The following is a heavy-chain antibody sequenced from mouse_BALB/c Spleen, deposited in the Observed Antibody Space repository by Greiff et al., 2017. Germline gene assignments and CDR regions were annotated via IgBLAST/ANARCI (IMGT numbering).Heavy chain of an antibody. D-gene: IGHD2-3*01. CDR2: ISSGGSYT. CDR1: GFTFSSYT. J-gene: IGHJ2*01. Sequence: EVMLVESGGGLVKPGGSLKLSCAASGFTFSSYTMSWVRQTPEKRLEWVATISSGGSYTYYPDSVKGRFTISRDNAKNTLYLQMSSLKSEDTAMYYCTRDDGDGYYVGFDYWGQGTTLTVSS. V-gene: IGHV5-6-4*01. CDR3: TRDDGDGYYVGFDY.